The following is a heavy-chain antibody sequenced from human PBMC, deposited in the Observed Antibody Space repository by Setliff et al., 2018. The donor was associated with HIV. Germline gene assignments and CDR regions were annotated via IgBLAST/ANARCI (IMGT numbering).Heavy chain of an antibody. V-gene: IGHV4-34*01. CDR2: INHNGNI. D-gene: IGHD3-10*01. CDR1: GGSFSDNY. J-gene: IGHJ5*02. CDR3: ARGSLYYGLGSHYLRSWFDP. Sequence: SETLSLTCAVYGGSFSDNYWSWIRQPPGKGLDWIAEINHNGNINYNPSLKSRVTISMDPSKKQFSLKLSSVNAADTAVYYCARGSLYYGLGSHYLRSWFDPWGQGTLVTVSS.